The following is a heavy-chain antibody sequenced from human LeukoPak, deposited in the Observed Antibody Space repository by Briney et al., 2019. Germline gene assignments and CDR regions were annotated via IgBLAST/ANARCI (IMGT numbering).Heavy chain of an antibody. CDR1: GFTFSSYW. CDR3: ARDAFGVDKSPF. V-gene: IGHV3-74*01. CDR2: IKGDGSST. J-gene: IGHJ4*02. Sequence: GGSLRLSCAASGFTFSSYWMHWVRQAPGKGLVWVSRIKGDGSSTSYADSVKGRFTISRDNAKNTLYLQMNSLRAEDMAIYYCARDAFGVDKSPFWGQGILATVSS. D-gene: IGHD3-3*01.